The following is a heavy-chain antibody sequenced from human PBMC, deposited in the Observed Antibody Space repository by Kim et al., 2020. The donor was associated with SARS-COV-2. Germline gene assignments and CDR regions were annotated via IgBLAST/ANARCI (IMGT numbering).Heavy chain of an antibody. CDR3: ARNKYYGSGSILGY. CDR1: GFTFRSYS. D-gene: IGHD3-10*01. Sequence: GVSLRLSCAASGFTFRSYSMNWVRQAPGKGLEWVSYISSSSTTIYYADSVKGRFTISRDNAKNSLYLQMNSLRDEDTAVYYCARNKYYGSGSILGYWGQGTLLTVSS. J-gene: IGHJ4*02. V-gene: IGHV3-48*02. CDR2: ISSSSTTI.